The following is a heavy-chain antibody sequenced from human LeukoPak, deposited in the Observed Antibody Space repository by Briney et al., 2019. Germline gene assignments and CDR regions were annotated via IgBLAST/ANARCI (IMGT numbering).Heavy chain of an antibody. Sequence: PSETLSLTCTVSGGSISSSSYYWGWIRQPPGKGLEWIGSIYYSGSTYYNPSLKSRVTMSVDTSKNQFSLKLSSVTAADTAVYYCARLASGSSIYYYYYMDVWGKGTTVTVSS. CDR1: GGSISSSSYY. CDR3: ARLASGSSIYYYYYMDV. J-gene: IGHJ6*03. D-gene: IGHD3-10*01. CDR2: IYYSGST. V-gene: IGHV4-39*01.